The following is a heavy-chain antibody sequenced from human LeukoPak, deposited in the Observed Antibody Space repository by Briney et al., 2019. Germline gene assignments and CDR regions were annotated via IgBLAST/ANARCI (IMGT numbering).Heavy chain of an antibody. CDR1: GYTFTSYG. D-gene: IGHD3-22*01. V-gene: IGHV1-18*01. CDR3: ARSRYYYDSSGYYKDY. J-gene: IGHJ4*02. CDR2: MSAYNGNT. Sequence: ASVKVSCKASGYTFTSYGISWVRQAPGQGLEWMGWMSAYNGNTNYAPKLQGRVTMTTDTSTSTAYMELRSLRSDDTAVYYCARSRYYYDSSGYYKDYWGQGTLVTVSS.